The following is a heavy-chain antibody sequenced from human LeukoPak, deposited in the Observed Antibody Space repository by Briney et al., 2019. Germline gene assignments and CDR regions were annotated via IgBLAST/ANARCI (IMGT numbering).Heavy chain of an antibody. CDR1: GFTFSSYW. CDR2: INSDGSST. D-gene: IGHD3-3*01. J-gene: IGHJ4*02. V-gene: IGHV3-74*01. CDR3: AIASGLLDY. Sequence: GSLRLSCAAFGFTFSSYWMHWVRQAPGKGLAWVSRINSDGSSTSYADSVKGRFTISRDNAKNTLYLQMNSPRAEDTAVYYCAIASGLLDYWGQGTLVTVSS.